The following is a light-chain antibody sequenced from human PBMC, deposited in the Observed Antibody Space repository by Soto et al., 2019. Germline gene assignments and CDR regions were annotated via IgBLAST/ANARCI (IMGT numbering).Light chain of an antibody. CDR2: GGS. J-gene: IGKJ1*01. Sequence: IVLTQSPGTLSLSPGERATLSCRASQTISGSYLAWYQHKPGQAPRLLFYGGSSRATGIPGRFSGSGSGTDFTLTISRLEPEDFAVYYCHQYVASPRTFGQGTKVEIK. CDR1: QTISGSY. V-gene: IGKV3-20*01. CDR3: HQYVASPRT.